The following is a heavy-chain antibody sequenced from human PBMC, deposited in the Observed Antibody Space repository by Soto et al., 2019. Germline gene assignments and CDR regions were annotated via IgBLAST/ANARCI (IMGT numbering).Heavy chain of an antibody. CDR1: GFNFCSYG. Sequence: PGGSLRLSCAASGFNFCSYGMHWVRQAPGKGLEWVAVIWYDGSNKYYADSVKGRFTISRDNSKNTLYLQMNSLRAEDTAVYYCARDSSYDSSGFIIAGMDVWGQGTTVTVSS. V-gene: IGHV3-33*01. CDR3: ARDSSYDSSGFIIAGMDV. J-gene: IGHJ6*02. D-gene: IGHD3-22*01. CDR2: IWYDGSNK.